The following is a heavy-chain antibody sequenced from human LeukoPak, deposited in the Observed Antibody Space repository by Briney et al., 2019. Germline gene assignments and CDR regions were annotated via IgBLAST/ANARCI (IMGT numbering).Heavy chain of an antibody. CDR3: ASGLKGYCSSTSCPLRY. CDR2: IKQDGSEK. D-gene: IGHD2-2*01. J-gene: IGHJ4*02. V-gene: IGHV3-7*01. Sequence: PGGSLRLSCAASGFTFSSYWMSWVRQAPGKGLEWVANIKQDGSEKYYVDSVKGRFTISRDNAKNSLYLQMNSLRAEDTAVYYCASGLKGYCSSTSCPLRYWGQGTLVTVSS. CDR1: GFTFSSYW.